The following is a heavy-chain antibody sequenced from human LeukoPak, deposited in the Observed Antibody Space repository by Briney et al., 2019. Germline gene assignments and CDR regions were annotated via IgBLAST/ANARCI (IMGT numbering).Heavy chain of an antibody. D-gene: IGHD3-22*01. CDR3: ARSITMIVVVIMPDAFDI. CDR1: GYTFTSYG. Sequence: ASVKVSCKASGYTFTSYGISWVRQAPGQGLEWMGWISAYNGNTNYAQKLQGRVTMTTDTSTSTAYMELRSLRSDDTAVYYCARSITMIVVVIMPDAFDIWGQGTMVTVSS. CDR2: ISAYNGNT. J-gene: IGHJ3*02. V-gene: IGHV1-18*01.